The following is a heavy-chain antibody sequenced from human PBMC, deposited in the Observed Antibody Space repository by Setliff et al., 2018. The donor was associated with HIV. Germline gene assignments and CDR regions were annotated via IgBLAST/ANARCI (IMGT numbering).Heavy chain of an antibody. CDR2: VSYSGST. J-gene: IGHJ3*02. V-gene: IGHV4-59*08. Sequence: SETLSLTCNVSGGSISTYYWSWIRQPPGKGLEWLGYVSYSGSTNFNPSLESRLATSVDMSKNHFSLKLRSVTAADTAVYYCARHGHFYDSSSSDAFDIWGHGTMVTV. CDR3: ARHGHFYDSSSSDAFDI. D-gene: IGHD3-22*01. CDR1: GGSISTYY.